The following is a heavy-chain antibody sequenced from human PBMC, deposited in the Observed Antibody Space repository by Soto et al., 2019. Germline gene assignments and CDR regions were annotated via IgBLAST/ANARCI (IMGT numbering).Heavy chain of an antibody. Sequence: QVQLQESGPGLVKPSQTLSLTCTVSDASIRNGNYYWGWIRQLPGKGLEWLGNIYYTGSPSYNPSIKIRVIISIDTAKRQFTLKLTSVVATDSAMYYCAENGTTRTWFDTWGQGALVTVSS. J-gene: IGHJ5*02. CDR1: DASIRNGNYY. CDR2: IYYTGSP. V-gene: IGHV4-31*03. CDR3: AENGTTRTWFDT. D-gene: IGHD1-26*01.